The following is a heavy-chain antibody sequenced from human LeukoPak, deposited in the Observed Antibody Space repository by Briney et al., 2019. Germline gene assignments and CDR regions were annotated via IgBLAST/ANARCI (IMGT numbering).Heavy chain of an antibody. J-gene: IGHJ6*02. CDR3: ARSLRYYYDSSGYYYYYGMDV. D-gene: IGHD3-22*01. CDR1: GFTFSSYS. Sequence: GGSLRLSCAASGFTFSSYSMNWVRQAPGKGLEWVSSISSSSSYIYYADSVKGRFTISRDNAKNSLYLQMNSLRAEDTAVYYCARSLRYYYDSSGYYYYYGMDVWGQGTTVTVSS. V-gene: IGHV3-21*01. CDR2: ISSSSSYI.